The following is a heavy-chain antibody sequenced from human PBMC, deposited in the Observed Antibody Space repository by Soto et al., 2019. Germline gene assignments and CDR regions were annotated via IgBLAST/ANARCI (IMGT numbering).Heavy chain of an antibody. V-gene: IGHV1-3*01. CDR3: ASSPDPIAVAGTHFDY. D-gene: IGHD6-19*01. Sequence: ASVKVSCKASGYTFTSYAMHWVRQTPGQRLEWMGWINAGNGNTKYSQKFQGRVTITRDTSASTAYMELSSLRSEDTAVYYCASSPDPIAVAGTHFDYWGQGTLVTVSS. CDR1: GYTFTSYA. J-gene: IGHJ4*02. CDR2: INAGNGNT.